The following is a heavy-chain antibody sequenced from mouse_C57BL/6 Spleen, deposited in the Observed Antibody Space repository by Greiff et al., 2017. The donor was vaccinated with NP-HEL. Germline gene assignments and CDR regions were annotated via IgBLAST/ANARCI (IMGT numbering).Heavy chain of an antibody. J-gene: IGHJ3*01. V-gene: IGHV5-6*01. D-gene: IGHD2-4*01. CDR2: ISSGGSYT. Sequence: EVHLVESGGDLVKPGGSLKLSCAASGFTFSSYGMSWVRQTPDKRLEWVATISSGGSYTYYPDRVKGRFTISRDNAKNTLYLQMSSLKSEDTAMYYCARHGGYDYYAFAYWGQGTLVTVSA. CDR1: GFTFSSYG. CDR3: ARHGGYDYYAFAY.